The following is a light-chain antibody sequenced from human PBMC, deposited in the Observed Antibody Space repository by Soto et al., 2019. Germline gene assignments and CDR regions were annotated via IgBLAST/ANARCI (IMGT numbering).Light chain of an antibody. Sequence: DIQMTQSPSTLSASVGDRVTITCRASQSISNWLAWYQQKPGKAPKLLIYRASALERGVPSRFTGSGSGTEFTLTISSLQPDDFAIYFCQQVKSYPSTFGGGTRVEI. CDR2: RAS. CDR3: QQVKSYPST. J-gene: IGKJ4*01. V-gene: IGKV1-5*03. CDR1: QSISNW.